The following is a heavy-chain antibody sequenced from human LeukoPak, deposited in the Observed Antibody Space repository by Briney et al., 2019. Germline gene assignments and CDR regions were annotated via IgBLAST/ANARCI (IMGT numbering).Heavy chain of an antibody. CDR1: GVTLSSNY. CDR3: ARASAYPADYGDYAGPLDY. V-gene: IGHV3-66*01. D-gene: IGHD4-17*01. J-gene: IGHJ4*02. Sequence: PGGSLRLSCAASGVTLSSNYMSWVRQAPGEGLEWGSVIYSGGGTYYADSVTGRFTISRDNSKNTLYLIMNSLRAEDTAVYYCARASAYPADYGDYAGPLDYWGQGTLLTVSS. CDR2: IYSGGGT.